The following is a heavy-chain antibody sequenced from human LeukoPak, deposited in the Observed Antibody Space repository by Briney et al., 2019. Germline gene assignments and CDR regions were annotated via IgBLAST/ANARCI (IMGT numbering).Heavy chain of an antibody. CDR1: GFTFSSYG. D-gene: IGHD2-15*01. CDR2: IRYDGSNK. CDR3: AKDSVVVVAALYYFDY. Sequence: GGSLRLSCAASGFTFSSYGMHWVRQAPGKVLEWVAFIRYDGSNKYYADSVKGRFTISRDNSKNTLYLQMNSLRAEDTAVYYCAKDSVVVVAALYYFDYWGQGTLVTVSS. J-gene: IGHJ4*02. V-gene: IGHV3-30*02.